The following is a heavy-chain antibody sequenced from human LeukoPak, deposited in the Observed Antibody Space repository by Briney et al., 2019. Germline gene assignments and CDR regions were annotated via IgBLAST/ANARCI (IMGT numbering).Heavy chain of an antibody. CDR3: ARGIDDGDNWFDP. J-gene: IGHJ5*02. D-gene: IGHD1-1*01. Sequence: RSGGSLRLSCAASGFTFDDYGMSWVRQAPGKGLEWVSGINWNGGSTGYADSVRGRFTISRDNAKNSLYLQMNSPRAEDTAFYYCARGIDDGDNWFDPWGQGTLVTVSS. CDR1: GFTFDDYG. V-gene: IGHV3-20*04. CDR2: INWNGGST.